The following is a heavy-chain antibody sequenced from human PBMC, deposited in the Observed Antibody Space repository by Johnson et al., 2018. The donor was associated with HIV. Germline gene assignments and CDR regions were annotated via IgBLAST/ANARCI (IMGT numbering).Heavy chain of an antibody. CDR3: ASSITGAHRGAFDI. V-gene: IGHV3-15*05. D-gene: IGHD1-20*01. Sequence: VQLVESGGGSVKPGDSLRLSCAASGFTFSDVWMTWVRQAPGRGLEWLGRIKTKTEGGTTDYAAPVKGRFTISRDDSINTLYLQMNSLRAEDTAVYYCASSITGAHRGAFDIWGQGTMVTVSS. CDR1: GFTFSDVW. J-gene: IGHJ3*02. CDR2: IKTKTEGGTT.